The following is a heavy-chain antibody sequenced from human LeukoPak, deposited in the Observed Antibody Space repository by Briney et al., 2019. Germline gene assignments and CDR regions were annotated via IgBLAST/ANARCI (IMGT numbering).Heavy chain of an antibody. V-gene: IGHV1-2*02. Sequence: ASVKVSCKASGYTFTGYYMHWVRQAPGQGLEWMGWINPNSGGTNYAQKFQGRVTMTRDTSISTAYMGLSSLRSDDTAVYYCASGTVTGPFNWFDPWGQGTLVTVSS. CDR2: INPNSGGT. D-gene: IGHD6-19*01. J-gene: IGHJ5*02. CDR3: ASGTVTGPFNWFDP. CDR1: GYTFTGYY.